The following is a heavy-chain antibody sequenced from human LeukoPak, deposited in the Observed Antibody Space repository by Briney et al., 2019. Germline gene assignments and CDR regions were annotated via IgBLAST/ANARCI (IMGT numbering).Heavy chain of an antibody. CDR2: ISAYNGNT. CDR3: ARDRGFLEWLFGDY. D-gene: IGHD3-3*01. Sequence: ASVKVSCKASGYTFTTFGLSWVRQAPGQGLEWMGWISAYNGNTNYAQKLQGRVTMTTDTSTSTAYMELRSLRSDDTAVYYCARDRGFLEWLFGDYWGQGTLVTVSS. CDR1: GYTFTTFG. V-gene: IGHV1-18*01. J-gene: IGHJ4*02.